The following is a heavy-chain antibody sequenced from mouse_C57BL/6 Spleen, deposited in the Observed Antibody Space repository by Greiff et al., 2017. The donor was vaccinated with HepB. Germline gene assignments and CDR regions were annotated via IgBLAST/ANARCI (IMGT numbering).Heavy chain of an antibody. CDR2: INYDGSST. CDR1: GFTFSDYY. J-gene: IGHJ4*01. CDR3: ARSWVTDAMDY. Sequence: EVKVVESEGGLVQPGRSMKLSCTASGFTFSDYYMAWVRQVPEKGLEWVANINYDGSSTYYLDSLKSRFIISRDNAKNILYLQMSSLKSEDTATYYCARSWVTDAMDYWGQGTSVTVSS. V-gene: IGHV5-16*01. D-gene: IGHD2-2*01.